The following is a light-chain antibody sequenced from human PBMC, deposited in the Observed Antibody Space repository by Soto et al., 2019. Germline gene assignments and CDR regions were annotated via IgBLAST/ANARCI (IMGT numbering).Light chain of an antibody. CDR1: QSISSW. J-gene: IGKJ3*01. V-gene: IGKV1-5*03. CDR3: QQYNSYWA. CDR2: KAS. Sequence: DIQMTQSPSTLSASVGDRVTITCRASQSISSWLAWYQQKPGKAPKLLIYKASSLESGVPSRFSGSGSGTEFTLSISSLQPDDSATYYCQQYNSYWAFGPGTKVDIK.